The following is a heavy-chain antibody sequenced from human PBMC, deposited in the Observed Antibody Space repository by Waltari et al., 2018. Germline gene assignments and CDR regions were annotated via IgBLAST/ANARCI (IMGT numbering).Heavy chain of an antibody. Sequence: QVQLQQCGAGLLKPSETLSLTCAVHGGSFSGYYWTWNRPPPGQGLEWIGEINHSRSTNYNPYHKSRVTISVDTSKNQFSLKLSSVTAADTAVYYCARVLGITIFGVAPNRGFDYWGQGTLVTVSS. D-gene: IGHD3-3*01. J-gene: IGHJ4*02. CDR1: GGSFSGYY. CDR2: INHSRST. V-gene: IGHV4-34*01. CDR3: ARVLGITIFGVAPNRGFDY.